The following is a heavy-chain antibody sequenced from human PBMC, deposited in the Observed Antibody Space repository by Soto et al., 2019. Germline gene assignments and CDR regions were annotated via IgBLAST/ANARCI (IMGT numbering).Heavy chain of an antibody. D-gene: IGHD6-19*01. Sequence: LSLPCTFSGASMTTGSYYWSWIRQLPGKGLEWIGYIYHTGSAYHNPSLRSRLSMSVEPSENQFSLKLRSVTAADTAVYYCARVRILEAGPENPFDPWGPGTLVTVSS. CDR2: IYHTGSA. V-gene: IGHV4-31*03. J-gene: IGHJ5*02. CDR3: ARVRILEAGPENPFDP. CDR1: GASMTTGSYY.